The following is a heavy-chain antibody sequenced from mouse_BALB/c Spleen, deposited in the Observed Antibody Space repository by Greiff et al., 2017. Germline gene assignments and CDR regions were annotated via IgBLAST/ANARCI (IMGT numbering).Heavy chain of an antibody. CDR1: GYSFTSYW. Sequence: VQLQQSGTVLARPGASVKMSCKASGYSFTSYWMHWVKQRPGQGLEWIGAIYPGNSDTSYNQKFKGKAKLTAVTSASTAYMELSSLTNEDSAVYYCTRGYGSQAWFAYWGQGTLVTVSA. CDR3: TRGYGSQAWFAY. J-gene: IGHJ3*01. CDR2: IYPGNSDT. V-gene: IGHV1-5*01. D-gene: IGHD1-1*01.